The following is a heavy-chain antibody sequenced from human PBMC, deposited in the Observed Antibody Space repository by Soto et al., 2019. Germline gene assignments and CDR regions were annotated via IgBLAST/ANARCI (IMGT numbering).Heavy chain of an antibody. Sequence: PGGSVRLACVACGLSFRNPGMHWVLQTPGNGLEWVPVIPYNGKNEHYADSLKGRFTISRDNSKNTVFLQMKRLTPEDTAVYYCAKDRNSIAIVEMATTGMDVWRQGTTVTVSS. CDR1: GLSFRNPG. CDR2: IPYNGKNE. V-gene: IGHV3-30*18. D-gene: IGHD1-1*01. CDR3: AKDRNSIAIVEMATTGMDV. J-gene: IGHJ6*02.